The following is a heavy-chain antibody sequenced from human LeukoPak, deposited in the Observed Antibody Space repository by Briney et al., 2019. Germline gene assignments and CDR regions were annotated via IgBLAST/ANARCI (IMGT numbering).Heavy chain of an antibody. V-gene: IGHV3-7*01. J-gene: IGHJ4*02. CDR3: ARESSSSLIDY. D-gene: IGHD6-13*01. CDR2: IKQDGSEK. Sequence: GGSLRLSCAASGFTFSSYWMSWVRQAPGKGLEWVANIKQDGSEKYYVDSVKGRFTISRDDAKNSLYLQMNSLRAEDTAVYYCARESSSSLIDYWGQGTLVTVSS. CDR1: GFTFSSYW.